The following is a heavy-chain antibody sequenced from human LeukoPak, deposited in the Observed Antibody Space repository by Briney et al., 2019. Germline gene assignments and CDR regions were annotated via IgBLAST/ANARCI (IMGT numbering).Heavy chain of an antibody. D-gene: IGHD1-26*01. CDR1: GGSINSYY. CDR2: VYANETT. V-gene: IGHV4-4*07. CDR3: ARDTDGGGYTYYFDY. J-gene: IGHJ4*02. Sequence: SETLSLTCTVSGGSINSYYWSWIRQPAGKGLEWIGRVYANETTNYNPSLKSRVTMSVDTSKNQFSLKLRSVTAADTAVYYCARDTDGGGYTYYFDYWGQGTLVTVSS.